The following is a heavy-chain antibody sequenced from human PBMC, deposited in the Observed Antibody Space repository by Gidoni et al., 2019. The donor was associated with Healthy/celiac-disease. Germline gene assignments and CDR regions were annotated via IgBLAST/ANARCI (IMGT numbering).Heavy chain of an antibody. CDR2: ISSNGGST. Sequence: EVQLVESGGGLVQHGGSLRLSCTASGFTFSSYAMHWVRQAPGKGLEYVSAISSNGGSTYYANSVKGRLTIYRDNSKNTLYLQMGSLRAEDMAVYYCARDGDYYYDSSGYVDYWGQGTLVTVSS. CDR1: GFTFSSYA. D-gene: IGHD3-22*01. V-gene: IGHV3-64*01. J-gene: IGHJ4*02. CDR3: ARDGDYYYDSSGYVDY.